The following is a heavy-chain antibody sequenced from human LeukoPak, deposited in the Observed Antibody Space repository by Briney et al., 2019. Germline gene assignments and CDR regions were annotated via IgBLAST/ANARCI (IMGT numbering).Heavy chain of an antibody. CDR3: ARGVNWFDP. V-gene: IGHV3-74*01. CDR2: INRDESST. Sequence: GGSVRLLYAACGLNQSSYWLQWFHQATRKGLVLVSGINRDESSTSYADSVKGQFTISRDNAKNTLYLQMNSLRAEDTAVYYCARGVNWFDPWGQGTQVTVSS. J-gene: IGHJ5*01. CDR1: GLNQSSYW.